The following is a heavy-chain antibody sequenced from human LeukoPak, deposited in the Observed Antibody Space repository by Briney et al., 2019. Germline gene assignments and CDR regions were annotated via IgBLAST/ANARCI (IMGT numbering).Heavy chain of an antibody. CDR3: AKDFKASFDP. J-gene: IGHJ5*02. CDR2: ISYDGSNK. V-gene: IGHV3-30*18. Sequence: GGSLRLSCAASGFTFSSYGMHWVRQAPGKGLEWVAVISYDGSNKYYADFVKGRFTISRDNSKNTLYLQMNSLRAEDTAVYYCAKDFKASFDPWGQGTLVTVSS. CDR1: GFTFSSYG.